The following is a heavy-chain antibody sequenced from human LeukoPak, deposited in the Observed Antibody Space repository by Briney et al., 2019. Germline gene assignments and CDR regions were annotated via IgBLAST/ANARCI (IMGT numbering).Heavy chain of an antibody. CDR3: AKGVSR. Sequence: PSETLSLTCAVYGESFSDYYWSWFRQPPGTGLEWIGEINESGNTNYNPSLKSRDTILVDRSKTQFYLKMNSVTAADTATYYCAKGVSRWGQGTLVTVSS. CDR1: GESFSDYY. J-gene: IGHJ4*02. CDR2: INESGNT. V-gene: IGHV4-34*01.